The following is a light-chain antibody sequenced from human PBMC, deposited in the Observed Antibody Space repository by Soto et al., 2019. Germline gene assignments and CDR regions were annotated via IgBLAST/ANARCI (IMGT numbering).Light chain of an antibody. Sequence: QLVLTQPPSVSGAPGQRVTISCTGSSSNIGAGYDVHWYQQLPGTAPKLLMYGNNNRPSGVPDRFSGSKSGTSASLAITGLQAEDEADYYCQSYDSSLRTVFGGGTKLTVL. CDR3: QSYDSSLRTV. V-gene: IGLV1-40*01. CDR2: GNN. J-gene: IGLJ7*01. CDR1: SSNIGAGYD.